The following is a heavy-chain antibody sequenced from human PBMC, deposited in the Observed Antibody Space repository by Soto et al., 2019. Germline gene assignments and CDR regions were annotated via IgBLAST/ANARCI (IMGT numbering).Heavy chain of an antibody. CDR1: GYTFTSYG. Sequence: QVQLVQSGAEVKKPGASVKVSCKASGYTFTSYGISWVRQAPGQGLEWMGWISAYNGNTNYAQKLQGRVTMTTDTSTSTAYMELRSLRSDDTAMYYCASRGQVDSSGIYFDYWGQGTLVTVSS. CDR2: ISAYNGNT. J-gene: IGHJ4*02. CDR3: ASRGQVDSSGIYFDY. D-gene: IGHD3-22*01. V-gene: IGHV1-18*01.